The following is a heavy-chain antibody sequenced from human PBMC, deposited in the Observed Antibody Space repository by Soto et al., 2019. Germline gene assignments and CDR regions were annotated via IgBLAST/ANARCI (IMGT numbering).Heavy chain of an antibody. CDR3: ARGRRFPHYYGMDV. D-gene: IGHD3-3*01. V-gene: IGHV1-2*04. CDR2: INPNSGGT. CDR1: GYTFTGYY. J-gene: IGHJ6*02. Sequence: ASVKVSCTASGYTFTGYYMHWVRQAPGQGLEWMGWINPNSGGTNYAQKFQGWVTMTRDTSISTAYMELSRLRSDDTAVYYCARGRRFPHYYGMDVWGQRTTVAVSS.